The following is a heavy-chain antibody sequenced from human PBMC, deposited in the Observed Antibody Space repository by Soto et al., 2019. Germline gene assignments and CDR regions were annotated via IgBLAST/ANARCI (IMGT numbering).Heavy chain of an antibody. CDR3: TRALGSMTTLTPDLILPMSIFDY. Sequence: GASVKVSCEASGYTFTSYSIHWVRQAPGQGLEWMGLVNPNGGSPSYAQKFQGRVTMTRDTSTSTVNMELSSLRSEDSAVYFCTRALGSMTTLTPDLILPMSIFDYWGQGTLVPV. V-gene: IGHV1-46*01. D-gene: IGHD4-4*01. J-gene: IGHJ4*02. CDR2: VNPNGGSP. CDR1: GYTFTSYS.